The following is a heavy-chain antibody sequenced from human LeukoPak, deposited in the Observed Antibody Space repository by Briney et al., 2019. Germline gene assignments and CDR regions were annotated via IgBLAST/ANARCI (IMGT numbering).Heavy chain of an antibody. V-gene: IGHV1-24*01. J-gene: IGHJ6*03. D-gene: IGHD2-2*01. CDR1: GYTLTELS. CDR3: ARLVGVVVPAAIHYYMDV. Sequence: ASVKVSCKVSGYTLTELSMHWVRQAPGKGLEWMGGFDPEDGETIYAQKFQGRVTMTRDTSISTAYMELSRLRSDDTAVYYCARLVGVVVPAAIHYYMDVWGKGTTVTVSS. CDR2: FDPEDGET.